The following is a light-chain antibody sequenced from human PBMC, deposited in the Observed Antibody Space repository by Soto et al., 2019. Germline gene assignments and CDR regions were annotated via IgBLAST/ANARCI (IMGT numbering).Light chain of an antibody. CDR3: HQRKSSPRT. CDR1: RSVSNNY. J-gene: IGKJ1*01. V-gene: IGKV3-11*01. CDR2: HTS. Sequence: EIVFTQSPRTLSLSPVERATLSCRASRSVSNNYLAWYQHKPGQSPRLLIDHTSNRATGIPARFSGSGSGTDFTLTISSLEPEDFALYYCHQRKSSPRTFGQGTKVDIK.